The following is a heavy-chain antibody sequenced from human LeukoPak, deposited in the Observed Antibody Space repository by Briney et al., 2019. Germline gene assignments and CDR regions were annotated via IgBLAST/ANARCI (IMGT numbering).Heavy chain of an antibody. CDR3: ARDRDYGSGSYWFYYYYGMDV. CDR1: GYTFTSYG. V-gene: IGHV1-18*01. J-gene: IGHJ6*02. D-gene: IGHD3-10*01. Sequence: GASVTVSFKASGYTFTSYGISWVRQAPGQGLEWMGWISAYNGNTNYAQKLQGRVTMTTDTSTSTAYMELRSLRSDDTAVYYCARDRDYGSGSYWFYYYYGMDVWGQGTKVTDSS. CDR2: ISAYNGNT.